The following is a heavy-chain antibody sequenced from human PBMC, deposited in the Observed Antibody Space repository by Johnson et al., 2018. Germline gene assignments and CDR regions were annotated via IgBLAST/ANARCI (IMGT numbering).Heavy chain of an antibody. CDR2: IKLDGSEK. V-gene: IGHV3-7*01. Sequence: EVQLVETGGGLVQPGGSLRLSCAASGFTFSFYWMSWVRQAPGKGLEWVANIKLDGSEKYYVDSVKGRFSISRDNAKASLYLQMNSLRPEDTAVYYCACERDAFDIWGQGTMVTVSS. J-gene: IGHJ3*02. CDR1: GFTFSFYW. CDR3: ACERDAFDI.